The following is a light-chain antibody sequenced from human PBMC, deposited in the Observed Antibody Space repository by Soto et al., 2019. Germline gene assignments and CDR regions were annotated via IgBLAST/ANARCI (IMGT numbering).Light chain of an antibody. CDR3: SSYTSSSTLV. CDR2: EVS. CDR1: STDFVSYNR. V-gene: IGLV2-18*02. J-gene: IGLJ1*01. Sequence: QSVLTQPPSVSGSPGQSVTISCTGTSTDFVSYNRVSWYQQPPGTAPKLMIYEVSKRPSGVSNRFSGSKSGNTASLTISRLQAEDEADYYCSSYTSSSTLVFGTGTKV.